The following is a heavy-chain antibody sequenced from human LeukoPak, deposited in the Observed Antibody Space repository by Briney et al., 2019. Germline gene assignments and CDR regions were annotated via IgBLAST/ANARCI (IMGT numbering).Heavy chain of an antibody. CDR2: IRYDGSNK. D-gene: IGHD1-26*01. CDR1: GFTFSSYG. Sequence: QPGGSLRLSCAASGFTFSSYGMHWVRQAPGKGLEWVAFIRYDGSNKYYADSVKGRFTISRDNSKNTLYLQMNSLRAEDTAVYYCLGVGANLIDYWGQGTLVTVSS. V-gene: IGHV3-30*02. J-gene: IGHJ4*02. CDR3: LGVGANLIDY.